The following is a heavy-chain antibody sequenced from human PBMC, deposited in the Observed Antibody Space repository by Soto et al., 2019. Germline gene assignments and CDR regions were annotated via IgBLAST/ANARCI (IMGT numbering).Heavy chain of an antibody. CDR1: GYTFNRHS. CDR3: ARDPPPPDY. V-gene: IGHV1-18*01. CDR2: ISAYNGDT. Sequence: ASVKVSCKASGYTFNRHSISWVRQAPGQGLEWMGWISAYNGDTNYAQNFQGRVVMTTDTSTSTAYMELRSLRSDDTAVYYCARDPPPPDYWGQGTLVTVSS. J-gene: IGHJ4*02.